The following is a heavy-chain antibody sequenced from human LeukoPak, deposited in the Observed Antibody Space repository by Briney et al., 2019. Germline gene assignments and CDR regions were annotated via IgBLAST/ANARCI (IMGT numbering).Heavy chain of an antibody. D-gene: IGHD1-26*01. CDR2: INAYNGNT. Sequence: ASVKVSCKTSGYTFTYYVVSWVRQAPGQGLEWMGWINAYNGNTNDAQKFQGRVTMTTDTSTSTAYMELRSLRSDDTAVYYCARGEKPYDYWGQGTLVSVSS. J-gene: IGHJ4*02. CDR1: GYTFTYYV. CDR3: ARGEKPYDY. V-gene: IGHV1-18*01.